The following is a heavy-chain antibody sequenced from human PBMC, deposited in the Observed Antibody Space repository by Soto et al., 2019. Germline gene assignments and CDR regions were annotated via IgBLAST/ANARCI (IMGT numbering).Heavy chain of an antibody. CDR2: IHASGNT. J-gene: IGHJ5*02. Sequence: SSETLSLTCSVSGGSLNNFYWNWIRQTAGKGLEWIGRIHASGNTNYNPSPKSRATLSVDTSKNQFSLKVRSVTAADTAVYYCARSSHKESWFDPWGQGTLVTVSS. CDR1: GGSLNNFY. D-gene: IGHD6-19*01. V-gene: IGHV4-4*07. CDR3: ARSSHKESWFDP.